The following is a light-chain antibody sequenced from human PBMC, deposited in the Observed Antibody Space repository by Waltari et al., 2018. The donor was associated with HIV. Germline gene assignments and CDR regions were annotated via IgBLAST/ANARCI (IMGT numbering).Light chain of an antibody. CDR1: STYVDTF. CDR2: DVN. CDR3: CSHAGNFIFV. Sequence: QSALTQPHSVSGSPGQSPTISCTGTSTYVDTFVSWYQQHPGKAPKVIIFDVNKRPSGVPDRFSGSKSGNTASLTISGLQAEDEADYYCCSHAGNFIFVFGAGTKVTVL. J-gene: IGLJ1*01. V-gene: IGLV2-11*01.